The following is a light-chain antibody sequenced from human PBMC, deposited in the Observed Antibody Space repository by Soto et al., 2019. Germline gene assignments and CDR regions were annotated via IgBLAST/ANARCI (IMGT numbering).Light chain of an antibody. J-gene: IGLJ3*02. V-gene: IGLV2-14*01. CDR3: QSYDSDNPWV. CDR1: SSDVGGYNY. Sequence: QSALTQPASVSGSPGQSITISCTGTSSDVGGYNYVSWYQQHPGKAPKLMIYEVNNRPSGVSNRFSGSKSGNTASLTISGLQAEDEADYYCQSYDSDNPWVFGGGTKVTVL. CDR2: EVN.